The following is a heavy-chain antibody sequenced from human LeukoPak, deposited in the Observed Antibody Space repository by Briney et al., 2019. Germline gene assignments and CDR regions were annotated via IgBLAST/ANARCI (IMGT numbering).Heavy chain of an antibody. CDR2: ISGGGTSS. CDR1: GFSFSGHW. Sequence: GGSLRLSCTASGFSFSGHWMHWARQLPGKGLEWVSVISGGGTSSFYTDSVKGRFTISRDNSKSTLYLQMNSLRAEDTAVYFCAKEQQLIKDYFDYWGQGTLVTVSS. V-gene: IGHV3-23*01. D-gene: IGHD1-1*01. J-gene: IGHJ4*02. CDR3: AKEQQLIKDYFDY.